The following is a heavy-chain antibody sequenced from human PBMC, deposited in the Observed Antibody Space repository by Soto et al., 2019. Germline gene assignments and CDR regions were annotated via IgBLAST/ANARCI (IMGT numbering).Heavy chain of an antibody. CDR2: IKEDGTEK. Sequence: PGGSLRLSCAASGFIFSGHWMSWVRQAPGKGLEWVAKIKEDGTEKYYVDSVKGRFTISRDNSKNTLYLQMNSLRAEDTAVYYCAKDPFDYSNYLYYYYYYGMDVWGQGTTVTVSS. V-gene: IGHV3-7*01. J-gene: IGHJ6*02. CDR1: GFIFSGHW. CDR3: AKDPFDYSNYLYYYYYYGMDV. D-gene: IGHD4-4*01.